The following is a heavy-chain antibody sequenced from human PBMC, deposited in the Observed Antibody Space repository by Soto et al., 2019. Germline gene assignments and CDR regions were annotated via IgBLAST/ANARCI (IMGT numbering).Heavy chain of an antibody. CDR2: ISSSSSTI. CDR1: GFTFSSYS. J-gene: IGHJ4*02. Sequence: EVQLVESGGGLVQPGGSLRLSCAASGFTFSSYSMNWVRQAPGTGLEWVSYISSSSSTIYDADSVKGRFTISRDNAKNSLYLQMNSLRAEDTAVYYCARYDYGDYVRYFDYWGQGTLVTVSS. D-gene: IGHD4-17*01. CDR3: ARYDYGDYVRYFDY. V-gene: IGHV3-48*01.